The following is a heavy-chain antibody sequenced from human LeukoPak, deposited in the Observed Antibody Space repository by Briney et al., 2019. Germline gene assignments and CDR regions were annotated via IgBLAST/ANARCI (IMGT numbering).Heavy chain of an antibody. J-gene: IGHJ4*02. CDR3: ARDPPDDYDITGATSDY. V-gene: IGHV3-74*01. CDR1: GFSFRSTW. D-gene: IGHD3-22*01. Sequence: GGSLRLSCAASGFSFRSTWMHWVRQAPGKGPVWVSRINTDGSSTNYADFVKGRFTISRDNANNTLYLQMNSLRPEDTALYFCARDPPDDYDITGATSDYWGQGTLVTVSS. CDR2: INTDGSST.